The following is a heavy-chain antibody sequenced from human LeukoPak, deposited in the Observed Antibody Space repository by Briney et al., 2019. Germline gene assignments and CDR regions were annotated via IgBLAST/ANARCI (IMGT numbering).Heavy chain of an antibody. CDR2: IHYDGSNK. Sequence: PGGSLRLSCAASGFTFSSYGMHWVRQAPGKGLEWVAFIHYDGSNKYYADSVKGRFTISRDNSKNTLNLQMNSLRVDDTAVYYCAKDRGYSSSDYWGQGTLVTVSS. V-gene: IGHV3-30*02. CDR3: AKDRGYSSSDY. CDR1: GFTFSSYG. D-gene: IGHD6-6*01. J-gene: IGHJ4*02.